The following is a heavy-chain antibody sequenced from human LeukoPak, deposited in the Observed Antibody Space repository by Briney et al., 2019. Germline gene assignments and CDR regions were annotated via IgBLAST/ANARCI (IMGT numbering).Heavy chain of an antibody. CDR3: ARDPGAATFDY. CDR2: IGGSGITI. Sequence: PGRSLRLSCAASGFTFSSYGMNWVRQAPGKGLEWVSYIGGSGITIYYADSVKGRFTISRDNAKNSLYLQINSLRAEDTAVYYCARDPGAATFDYWGQGTLVTVSS. D-gene: IGHD6-13*01. J-gene: IGHJ4*02. V-gene: IGHV3-48*04. CDR1: GFTFSSYG.